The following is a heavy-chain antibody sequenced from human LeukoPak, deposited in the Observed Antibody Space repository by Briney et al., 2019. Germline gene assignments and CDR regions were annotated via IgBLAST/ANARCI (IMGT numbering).Heavy chain of an antibody. V-gene: IGHV3-33*06. Sequence: PGRSLRLSCAASGFTFSSYGMHWVRQAPGKGLEWVAVIWYDGSNKYYADSVKGRFTISRDNSKNTLYLQINSLRAEDTAIYYCAKEAAGFDYWGQGTLVTVSS. D-gene: IGHD6-25*01. CDR1: GFTFSSYG. CDR2: IWYDGSNK. CDR3: AKEAAGFDY. J-gene: IGHJ4*02.